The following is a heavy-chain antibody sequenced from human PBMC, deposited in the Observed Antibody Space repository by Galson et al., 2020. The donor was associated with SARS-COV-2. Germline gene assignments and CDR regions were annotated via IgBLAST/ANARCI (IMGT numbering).Heavy chain of an antibody. CDR1: GYTFISYY. D-gene: IGHD1-26*01. CDR3: ARALGAYYVPFDY. Sequence: ASVKVSCTASGYTFISYYMYWVRQAPGHGLEWMGVINPNGGTTAYTQKFQGRLNMTTDTSTSTFYMDLSSLRSADTAVYYCARALGAYYVPFDYWGQGTLITVSS. J-gene: IGHJ4*02. CDR2: INPNGGTT. V-gene: IGHV1-46*01.